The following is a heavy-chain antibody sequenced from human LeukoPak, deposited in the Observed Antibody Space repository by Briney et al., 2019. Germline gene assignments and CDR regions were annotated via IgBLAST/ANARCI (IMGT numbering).Heavy chain of an antibody. CDR3: ARSDKSVANAFDV. CDR1: PYTFYNYP. D-gene: IGHD6-19*01. CDR2: ISAKNGDT. V-gene: IGHV1-18*04. J-gene: IGHJ3*01. Sequence: ASVKVSCKSSPYTFYNYPISWVRQAPGQGLEWMGWISAKNGDTNYAQKVQGRITLTTDIRTNTAYMELRSLGSDDTAVYYCARSDKSVANAFDVWGQGTMVTVSS.